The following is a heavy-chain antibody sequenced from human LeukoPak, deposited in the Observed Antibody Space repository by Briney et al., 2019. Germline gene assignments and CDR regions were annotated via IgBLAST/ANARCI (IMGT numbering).Heavy chain of an antibody. CDR3: TTYGVLRGN. CDR2: ISYDGSNK. Sequence: GRSLRLSCATSGFTFSSCAMHWVRQAPGKGLEWVVFISYDGSNKYYADSVKGRFTISRDNSKNTLYLQMNSLKIEDTAVYYCTTYGVLRGNWGQGTLVTVSS. J-gene: IGHJ4*02. V-gene: IGHV3-30*03. D-gene: IGHD3-10*01. CDR1: GFTFSSCA.